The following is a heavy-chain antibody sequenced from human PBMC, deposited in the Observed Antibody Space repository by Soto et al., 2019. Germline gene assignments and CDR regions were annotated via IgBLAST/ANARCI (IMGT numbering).Heavy chain of an antibody. Sequence: QQQLQESGSGLVKPSETLSLTCAVSGGSISSGAYSWSWIRQPPGKGLEWIAYIYQSGSNYYNPSLKTRFTILVDRSKNQFSLKLTSVTAADTAGYYCARANPGLNCLDVWGQGTMVTVSS. V-gene: IGHV4-30-2*01. CDR2: IYQSGSN. D-gene: IGHD2-21*01. CDR3: ARANPGLNCLDV. CDR1: GGSISSGAYS. J-gene: IGHJ3*01.